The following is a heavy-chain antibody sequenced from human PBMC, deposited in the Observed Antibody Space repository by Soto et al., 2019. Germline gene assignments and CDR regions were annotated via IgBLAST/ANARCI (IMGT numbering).Heavy chain of an antibody. V-gene: IGHV1-18*01. CDR2: ISAYNGNT. CDR3: ARDRRRVTTVLSYYGMDV. D-gene: IGHD4-4*01. J-gene: IGHJ6*02. CDR1: GYTFTSYG. Sequence: QVQLVQSGAEVKKPGASVKVSCKASGYTFTSYGISWVRQAPGQGLEWMGWISAYNGNTIYAQKLQGRVTMTTDTSTSTAYMELRSLRSDDTAVYYCARDRRRVTTVLSYYGMDVWGQGTTVTVSS.